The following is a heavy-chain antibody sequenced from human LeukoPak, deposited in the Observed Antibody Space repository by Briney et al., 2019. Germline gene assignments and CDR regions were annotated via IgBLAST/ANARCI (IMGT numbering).Heavy chain of an antibody. CDR1: GFTFSSYA. D-gene: IGHD2-15*01. Sequence: PGGSLRLSCAASGFTFSSYAMHWVRQAPGKGLEWVAVISYDGSNKYYADSVKGRFTISRDNSKNTLYLQMNSLRAEDTAVYYCAKDPLGYCSGGSCPFDYWGQGTLVTVSS. CDR3: AKDPLGYCSGGSCPFDY. CDR2: ISYDGSNK. J-gene: IGHJ4*02. V-gene: IGHV3-30-3*01.